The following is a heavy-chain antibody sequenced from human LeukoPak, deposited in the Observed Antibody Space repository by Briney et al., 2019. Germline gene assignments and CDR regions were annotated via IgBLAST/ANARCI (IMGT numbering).Heavy chain of an antibody. CDR3: ARDLTSTYNWFDP. CDR1: GGSISSSSYY. V-gene: IGHV4-39*01. D-gene: IGHD3-3*01. J-gene: IGHJ5*02. Sequence: PSETLSLTCTVSGGSISSSSYYWGWIRQPPGKGLEWIGSIYYSGSTYCNPSLKSRVTISVDTSKNQFSLKLSSVTAADTAVYYCARDLTSTYNWFDPWGQGTLVTVSS. CDR2: IYYSGST.